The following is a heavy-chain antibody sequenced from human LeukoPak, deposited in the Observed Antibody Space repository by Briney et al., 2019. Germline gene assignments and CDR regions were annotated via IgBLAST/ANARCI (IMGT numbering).Heavy chain of an antibody. CDR1: GFTFSSYG. Sequence: GGSLRLSCAASGFTFSSYGMHWVRQAPGKGLERVAFIRYDGSNKYYADSVKGRFTISRDNAKNSLYLQMNSLRAEDTAVYYCARDLGGGSDLSGGDFFDYWGQGTLVTVSS. D-gene: IGHD2-15*01. V-gene: IGHV3-30*02. CDR3: ARDLGGGSDLSGGDFFDY. CDR2: IRYDGSNK. J-gene: IGHJ4*02.